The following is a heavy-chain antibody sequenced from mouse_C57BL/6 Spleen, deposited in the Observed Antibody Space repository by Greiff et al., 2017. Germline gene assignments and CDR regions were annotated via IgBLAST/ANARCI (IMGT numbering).Heavy chain of an antibody. J-gene: IGHJ2*01. CDR2: IYIGNGYT. CDR1: GYTFTSYG. V-gene: IGHV1-58*01. CDR3: AFYYYGSSPYFDY. D-gene: IGHD1-1*01. Sequence: EVQRVESGAELVRPGSSVKMSCKTSGYTFTSYGINWVKQRPGQGLEWIGYIYIGNGYTEYNEKFKGKATLTSDTSSSTAYMQLSSLTSEDSAISFCAFYYYGSSPYFDYWGQGTTLTVSS.